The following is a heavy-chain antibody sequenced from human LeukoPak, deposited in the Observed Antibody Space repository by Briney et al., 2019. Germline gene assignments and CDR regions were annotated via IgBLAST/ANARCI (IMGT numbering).Heavy chain of an antibody. Sequence: SETLSPTCTVSGGSISSSNYYWGWIRQPPGKGLDWIGSIYYSGSTYYNPSLKSRVKISIDTSKNQFSLRLSSVTAADTAVYYCARAPAHNYYYMDVWGKGTTVTVSS. V-gene: IGHV4-39*07. CDR3: ARAPAHNYYYMDV. J-gene: IGHJ6*03. CDR2: IYYSGST. CDR1: GGSISSSNYY.